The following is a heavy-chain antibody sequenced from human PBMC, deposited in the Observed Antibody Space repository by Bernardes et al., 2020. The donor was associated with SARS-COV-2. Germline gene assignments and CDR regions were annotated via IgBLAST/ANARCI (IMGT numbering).Heavy chain of an antibody. CDR1: GGSFSGYY. V-gene: IGHV4-34*01. J-gene: IGHJ3*02. Sequence: SETLSLTCAVYGGSFSGYYWSWIRQPPGKGLEWIGEINHSGSTNYNPSLKSRVTISVDTSKNQFSLKLSSVTAADTAVYYCAKQKHWLANDPFDMWGQGTMVTVSS. CDR2: INHSGST. D-gene: IGHD6-19*01. CDR3: AKQKHWLANDPFDM.